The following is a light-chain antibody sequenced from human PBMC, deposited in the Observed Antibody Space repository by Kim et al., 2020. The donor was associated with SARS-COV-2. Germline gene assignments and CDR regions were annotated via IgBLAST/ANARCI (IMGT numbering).Light chain of an antibody. CDR3: QAWDSSTGV. Sequence: SVSPGQTASITCSGDKLGDKYACWYQQKPGQSPVLVIYQDSKRPSGIPERFSGSNSGNTATLTISETQAMDETDYYCQAWDSSTGVFGGGTQLTVL. CDR2: QDS. J-gene: IGLJ3*02. V-gene: IGLV3-1*01. CDR1: KLGDKY.